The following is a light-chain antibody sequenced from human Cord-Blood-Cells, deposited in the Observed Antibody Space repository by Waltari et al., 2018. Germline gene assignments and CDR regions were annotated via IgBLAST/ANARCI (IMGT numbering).Light chain of an antibody. V-gene: IGLV2-14*03. J-gene: IGLJ3*02. CDR2: DVS. CDR3: SSYTSSSTWV. CDR1: SSDVGGSTY. Sequence: QSALTQPASVSGSPGQAITISCTGTSSDVGGSTYVSWYQQHPGKAPKPMIYDVSNRPSGVSNRFSGSKSGNTASLTISGLQAEDEADYYCSSYTSSSTWVFGGGTKLTVL.